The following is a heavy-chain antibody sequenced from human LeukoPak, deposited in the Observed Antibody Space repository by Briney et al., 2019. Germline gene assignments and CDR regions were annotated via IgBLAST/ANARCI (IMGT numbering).Heavy chain of an antibody. V-gene: IGHV3-53*05. CDR3: ARDPGSLPAAIGYCYYGMDV. J-gene: IGHJ6*02. CDR2: IYSGGST. CDR1: GFTVSSNY. D-gene: IGHD2-2*02. Sequence: PGGSLRLSCAASGFTVSSNYMSWVRQAPGKGLEWVSVIYSGGSTYYADSVKGRFTISRDNAKNSLYLQMNSLRTEDTALYYCARDPGSLPAAIGYCYYGMDVWGQGTTVTVSS.